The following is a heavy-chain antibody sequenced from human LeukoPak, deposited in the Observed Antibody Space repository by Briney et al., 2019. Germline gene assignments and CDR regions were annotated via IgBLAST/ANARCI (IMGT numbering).Heavy chain of an antibody. CDR2: INPNSGGT. CDR1: GYTFTGYY. D-gene: IGHD3-9*01. Sequence: ASVKVSCKASGYTFTGYYMHWVRQAPGQGLEWMGWINPNSGGTNYAQKFQGRVTMTRDTSISTAYMELSRLRSDDTAVYYCARVARRRLTGDAFDIWGQGTMVTVSS. CDR3: ARVARRRLTGDAFDI. J-gene: IGHJ3*02. V-gene: IGHV1-2*02.